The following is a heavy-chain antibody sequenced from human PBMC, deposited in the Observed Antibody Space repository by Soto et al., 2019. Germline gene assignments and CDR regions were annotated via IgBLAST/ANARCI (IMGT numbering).Heavy chain of an antibody. CDR3: ARLKDYYDSSGYHNWFDP. V-gene: IGHV4-30-2*01. CDR1: GGSISSGGYS. Sequence: SETLSLTCAVSGGSISSGGYSWSWIRQPPGKGLEWIGYIYHSGSTYYNPSLKSRVTISVDRSKHQFSLKLSSVTAADTAVYYCARLKDYYDSSGYHNWFDPWGQGTLVTVSS. D-gene: IGHD3-22*01. CDR2: IYHSGST. J-gene: IGHJ5*02.